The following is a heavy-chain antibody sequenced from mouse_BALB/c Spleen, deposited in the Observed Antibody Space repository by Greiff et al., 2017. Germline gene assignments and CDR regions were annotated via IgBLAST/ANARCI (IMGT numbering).Heavy chain of an antibody. CDR3: ARGIPSTMIRHYYAMDY. J-gene: IGHJ4*01. D-gene: IGHD2-4*01. V-gene: IGHV7-3*02. CDR2: IRNKANGYTT. Sequence: EVQRVESGGGLVQPGGSLRLSCATSGFTFTDYYMSWVRQPPGKALEWLCFIRNKANGYTTEYSASVKGRFTISRDNSQSILYLQMNTLRAEDSATYYCARGIPSTMIRHYYAMDYWGQGTSVTVSS. CDR1: GFTFTDYY.